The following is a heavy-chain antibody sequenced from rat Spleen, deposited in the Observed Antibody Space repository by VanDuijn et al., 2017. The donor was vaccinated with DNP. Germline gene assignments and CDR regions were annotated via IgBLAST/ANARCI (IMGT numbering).Heavy chain of an antibody. D-gene: IGHD4-3*01. CDR1: GFRFNNYW. CDR3: VRWNSGHFDY. Sequence: EVQLVESGGGLVQPGRSLKLSCVASGFRFNNYWMTWIRQVPGKGLEWFASITSSGSDTYYPDSVKGRFAISRDNAKSTLYLQINSLRSEDMATYYCVRWNSGHFDYWGQGVMVTVSS. V-gene: IGHV5-31*01. J-gene: IGHJ2*01. CDR2: ITSSGSDT.